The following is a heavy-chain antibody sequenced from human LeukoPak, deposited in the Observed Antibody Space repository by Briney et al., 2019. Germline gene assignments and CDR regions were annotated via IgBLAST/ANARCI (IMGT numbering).Heavy chain of an antibody. CDR1: GFTFSSYW. D-gene: IGHD3-22*01. J-gene: IGHJ4*02. CDR3: AREPPDYYDSSGYYGDY. CDR2: IKQDGSEK. V-gene: IGHV3-7*03. Sequence: GGSLGLSCAASGFTFSSYWMSWVRQAPGKGLEWVANIKQDGSEKYYVDSVKGRFTISRDNAKNSLYLQMSSLRAEDTAVYYCAREPPDYYDSSGYYGDYWGQGTLVTVSS.